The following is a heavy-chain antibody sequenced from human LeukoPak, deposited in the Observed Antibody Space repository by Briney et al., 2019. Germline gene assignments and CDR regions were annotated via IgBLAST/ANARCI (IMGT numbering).Heavy chain of an antibody. Sequence: SETLSLTCAVYGGSFSGYYWSWIRQPPGKGLEWIGEINHSGSTNYNPSLKSRVTISVDTSKNQFSPKLSSVTAADTAVYYCHSSSWYYYYGMDVWGQGTTVTVSS. D-gene: IGHD6-13*01. V-gene: IGHV4-34*03. CDR2: INHSGST. J-gene: IGHJ6*02. CDR1: GGSFSGYY. CDR3: HSSSWYYYYGMDV.